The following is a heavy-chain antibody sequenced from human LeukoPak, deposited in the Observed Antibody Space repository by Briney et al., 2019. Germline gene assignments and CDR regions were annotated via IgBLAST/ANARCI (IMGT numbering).Heavy chain of an antibody. CDR1: GGTFSSYA. D-gene: IGHD4-11*01. V-gene: IGHV1-69*13. J-gene: IGHJ4*02. CDR3: ARDRLMTTFQYFDY. CDR2: IIPIFGTA. Sequence: SVKVSCKASGGTFSSYAISWLRQAPGQGLEWMGGIIPIFGTANYVQKFQGRVTITADESTSTAYMELSSLRSEDTAVYYCARDRLMTTFQYFDYWGQGTLVTVSS.